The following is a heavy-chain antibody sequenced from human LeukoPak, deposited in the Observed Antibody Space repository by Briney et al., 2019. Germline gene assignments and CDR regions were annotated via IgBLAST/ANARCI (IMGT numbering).Heavy chain of an antibody. Sequence: GGSLRLSCEVSGSTVNSNYMSWVRQVPGKGLEWVSIIYSGGITYYADSVKGRFTISRDSSKNTVDLQMNSLRSEDTAVYYCAREGPSGSYSCGYWGQGTLVTVSS. CDR1: GSTVNSNY. D-gene: IGHD1-26*01. V-gene: IGHV3-53*05. CDR3: AREGPSGSYSCGY. J-gene: IGHJ4*02. CDR2: IYSGGIT.